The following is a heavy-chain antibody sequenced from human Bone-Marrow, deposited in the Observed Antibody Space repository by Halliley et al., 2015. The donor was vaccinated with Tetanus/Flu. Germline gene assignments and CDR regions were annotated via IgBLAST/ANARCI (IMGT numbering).Heavy chain of an antibody. D-gene: IGHD2-21*01. CDR1: GGSFSSGGYY. CDR2: ISYTGTT. V-gene: IGHV4-31*03. Sequence: TLSLTCTVSGGSFSSGGYYWNWIRQHPGKGLEWIGYISYTGTTFYNPSLKSRITISVDTSKNQFSLNLRSVTAADTAVYYCARAVSIAGPYWNFDLWGRGTLVTVSS. CDR3: ARAVSIAGPYWNFDL. J-gene: IGHJ2*01.